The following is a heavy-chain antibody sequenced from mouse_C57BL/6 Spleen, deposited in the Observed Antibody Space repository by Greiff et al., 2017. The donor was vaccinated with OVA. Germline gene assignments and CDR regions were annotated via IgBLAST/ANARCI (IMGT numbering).Heavy chain of an antibody. J-gene: IGHJ3*01. D-gene: IGHD2-1*01. V-gene: IGHV1-69*01. Sequence: QVQLQQPGAELVMPGASVKLSCKASGYTFTSYWMHWVKQRPGQGLEWIGEIDPSDSYTNYNQKFKGKSTLTVDKSSSTAYMQLSSLTSEDSAVYDCARGRGNYGFAYWGQGTLVTVSA. CDR2: IDPSDSYT. CDR3: ARGRGNYGFAY. CDR1: GYTFTSYW.